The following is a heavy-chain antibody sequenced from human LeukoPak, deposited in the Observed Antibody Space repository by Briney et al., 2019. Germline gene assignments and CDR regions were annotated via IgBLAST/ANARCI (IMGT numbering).Heavy chain of an antibody. V-gene: IGHV1-2*02. Sequence: GAPMKVSCKASGYTFTGYYIHWVRQAPGQGLEWMGWINSNSGATNYAQKFQGRVTMTRDTSISTAYMELSRLRSDDTAVYYCAVGNCGGDCYIDYWGQGTLVTGSS. D-gene: IGHD2-21*02. CDR3: AVGNCGGDCYIDY. J-gene: IGHJ4*02. CDR2: INSNSGAT. CDR1: GYTFTGYY.